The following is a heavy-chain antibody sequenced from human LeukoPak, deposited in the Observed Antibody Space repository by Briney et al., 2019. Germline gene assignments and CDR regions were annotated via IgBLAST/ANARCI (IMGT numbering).Heavy chain of an antibody. V-gene: IGHV3-23*01. Sequence: GGSLRLSCAASGFTFSNYAMNWVRQAPGEGLEWVSSISGTTGRTYYADSVKGRFTISRDNSKSSLYLLMNSLRADDTAVYYCAKGHSYYDFQILYWGQGTLVTVSS. D-gene: IGHD3-3*01. J-gene: IGHJ4*02. CDR1: GFTFSNYA. CDR2: ISGTTGRT. CDR3: AKGHSYYDFQILY.